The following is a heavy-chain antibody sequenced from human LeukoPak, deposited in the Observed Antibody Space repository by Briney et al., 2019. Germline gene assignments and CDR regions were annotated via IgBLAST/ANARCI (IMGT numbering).Heavy chain of an antibody. V-gene: IGHV4-59*01. Sequence: SETLSLTCTVSGGSISTYYWTWIRQPPGKGLEWIGYIYYSGSANYNPSLQSRVTISVDMSKNQFSLKLRYVTAADTAVYYCARRLAVTGRYYFDYWGQGSLVTVSS. CDR3: ARRLAVTGRYYFDY. CDR2: IYYSGSA. CDR1: GGSISTYY. D-gene: IGHD4-11*01. J-gene: IGHJ4*02.